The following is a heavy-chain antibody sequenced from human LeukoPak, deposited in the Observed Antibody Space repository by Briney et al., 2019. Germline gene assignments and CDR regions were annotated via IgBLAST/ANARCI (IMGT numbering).Heavy chain of an antibody. D-gene: IGHD2-15*01. V-gene: IGHV3-23*01. CDR1: GFTFSRDA. CDR2: ITASGSST. CDR3: AKDVSPLGWYLDS. Sequence: GGSLRLACAASGFTFSRDAMTWVRQAPGKGRDLFATITASGSSTFHADSVKGRFTISRDTSKNPLYPLVDSLRAEDTAIYYCAKDVSPLGWYLDSWGQGVPVTVSS. J-gene: IGHJ4*02.